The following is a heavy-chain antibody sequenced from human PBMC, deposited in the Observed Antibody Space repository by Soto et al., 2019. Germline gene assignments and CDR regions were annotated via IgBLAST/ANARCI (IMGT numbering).Heavy chain of an antibody. CDR1: GYTFTSYG. CDR3: GRGSYDSSGYYAWAFDY. CDR2: ISAYNGNT. D-gene: IGHD3-22*01. Sequence: QVQLVQSGAEVKKPGASVKVSCKASGYTFTSYGISWVRQAPGQGLEWMGWISAYNGNTNYAQKLEGRVTMNTDTSTSTANMELRSLRSDDTAVYYCGRGSYDSSGYYAWAFDYWGQGTLVTVSS. J-gene: IGHJ4*02. V-gene: IGHV1-18*01.